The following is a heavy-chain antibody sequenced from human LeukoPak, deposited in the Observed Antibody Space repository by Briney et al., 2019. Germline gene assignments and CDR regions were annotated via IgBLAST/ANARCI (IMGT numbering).Heavy chain of an antibody. D-gene: IGHD3-10*01. V-gene: IGHV3-64D*09. CDR1: GFTFGSHA. J-gene: IGHJ4*02. CDR2: LSHNGGNT. CDR3: AKNDYGSGGYLELDH. Sequence: PGGSLRLPCSASGFTFGSHALHWVRQAPGKGLEYVSGLSHNGGNTYYADSVKGRFTISRDNSRNTLYLQTSSLRDADTAVYYCAKNDYGSGGYLELDHWGQGTLVTVSS.